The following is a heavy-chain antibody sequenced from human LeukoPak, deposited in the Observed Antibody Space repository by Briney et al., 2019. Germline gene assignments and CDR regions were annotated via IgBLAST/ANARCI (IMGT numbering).Heavy chain of an antibody. D-gene: IGHD5-24*01. CDR1: GGPISNYY. V-gene: IGHV4-4*08. CDR3: ARVASSVGKGWLQREYYFDY. Sequence: WVTLSLTCTFSGGPISNYYGRWIRQPPGKGLEGMGGIYQRGSTYHNPSLKSRVTISVDTSKNQFSLKLSSVTAADTAVYYCARVASSVGKGWLQREYYFDYWGQGTLVTVSS. J-gene: IGHJ4*02. CDR2: IYQRGST.